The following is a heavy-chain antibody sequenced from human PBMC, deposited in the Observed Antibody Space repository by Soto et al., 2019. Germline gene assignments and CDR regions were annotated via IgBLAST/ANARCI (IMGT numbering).Heavy chain of an antibody. CDR1: GGSISSSGYY. CDR2: IYYSGST. J-gene: IGHJ3*02. V-gene: IGHV4-39*01. CDR3: ARQGYCSGGSCYWDDAFDI. D-gene: IGHD2-15*01. Sequence: PSETLSLTCTVSGGSISSSGYYWGWIRQPPGKGLECIGSIYYSGSTYYNPSLKSRVTISVDTSKNQFSLKLSSVTAADTAVYYCARQGYCSGGSCYWDDAFDIWGQGTMVS.